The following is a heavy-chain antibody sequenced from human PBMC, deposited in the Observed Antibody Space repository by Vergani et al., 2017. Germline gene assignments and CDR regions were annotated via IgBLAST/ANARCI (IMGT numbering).Heavy chain of an antibody. J-gene: IGHJ4*02. CDR2: IIPILGIA. Sequence: QVQLVQSGAEVKKPGSSVKVSCKASGGTFSSYTIRWVRQAPGQGLEWMGRIIPILGIATYAQKFQGRVTITADKSTSTAYMELRSLRSDDTAVYYCARSDTYYYGSGYWGQGTLVTVSS. V-gene: IGHV1-69*02. D-gene: IGHD3-10*01. CDR3: ARSDTYYYGSGY. CDR1: GGTFSSYT.